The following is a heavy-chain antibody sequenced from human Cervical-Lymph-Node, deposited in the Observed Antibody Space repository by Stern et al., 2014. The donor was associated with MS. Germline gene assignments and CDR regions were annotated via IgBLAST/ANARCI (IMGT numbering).Heavy chain of an antibody. J-gene: IGHJ4*02. V-gene: IGHV4-59*02. D-gene: IGHD3-22*01. CDR1: GGSVDIYY. Sequence: QVQLQESGPGLVKPSETLSLTCTVSGGSVDIYYWSWIRQPPGKGLEGIGYMSYSGSSNYNPSLKRRVTISIDASKNQFALKLSSVTAADTAVYYCARRGEGYYDFSGYYLNYFDYWGQGALVTVSS. CDR2: MSYSGSS. CDR3: ARRGEGYYDFSGYYLNYFDY.